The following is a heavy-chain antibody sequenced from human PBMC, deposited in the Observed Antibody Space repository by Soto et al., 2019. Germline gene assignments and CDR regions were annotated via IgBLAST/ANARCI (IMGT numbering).Heavy chain of an antibody. J-gene: IGHJ4*02. V-gene: IGHV5-51*01. CDR1: GYSFTSYW. Sequence: GESLKISCKGSGYSFTSYWIGWVRQMPGKGLEWMGIIYPGDSDTRYSPSFQGQVTISADKSISTAYLQWSSLKASDTAMYYCARHSANCGGDCYFDYWGQGTLVTVSS. CDR2: IYPGDSDT. CDR3: ARHSANCGGDCYFDY. D-gene: IGHD2-21*02.